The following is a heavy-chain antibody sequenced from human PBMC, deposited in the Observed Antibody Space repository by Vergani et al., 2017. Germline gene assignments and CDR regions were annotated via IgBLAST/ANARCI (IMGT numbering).Heavy chain of an antibody. CDR3: AKANPRNSGYDYLYYYHAMDV. Sequence: EVQLLESGGDLVQPGGSLRLPCAALGFTFNHYAMNWVRQAPGKGLEWVSGISGSGGSTYYAGPVKGRFTISRDSSKNTLYLQMNSLSAGDTAVYYCAKANPRNSGYDYLYYYHAMDVWGQGTTVTVSS. CDR1: GFTFNHYA. CDR2: ISGSGGST. V-gene: IGHV3-23*01. J-gene: IGHJ6*02. D-gene: IGHD5-12*01.